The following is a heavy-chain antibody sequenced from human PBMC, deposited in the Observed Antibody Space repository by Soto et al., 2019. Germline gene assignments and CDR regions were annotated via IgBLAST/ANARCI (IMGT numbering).Heavy chain of an antibody. D-gene: IGHD7-27*01. J-gene: IGHJ6*03. CDR1: GGSFSGYY. Sequence: SETLSLTCAVYGGSFSGYYWSWIRQPPGKGLEWIGEINHSGSTNYNPSLKSRVTISVDTSKNQFSLKLSSVTAADTAVYYCARGRTGDRDYYYYMDVWGKGTTVTVSS. CDR2: INHSGST. V-gene: IGHV4-34*01. CDR3: ARGRTGDRDYYYYMDV.